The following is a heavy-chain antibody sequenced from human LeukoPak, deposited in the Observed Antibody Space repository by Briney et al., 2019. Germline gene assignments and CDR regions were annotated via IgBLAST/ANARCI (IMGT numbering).Heavy chain of an antibody. V-gene: IGHV1-18*01. Sequence: ASVKVSCKASGYTFTSYGISWVRQAPGQGLEWMGWISAYNGNTNYAQKLQGRVTMTTDTSTSTAYMELSSLRSEDTAVYYCASPSGDYDSSGDDYWGQGTLVTVSS. CDR3: ASPSGDYDSSGDDY. CDR2: ISAYNGNT. D-gene: IGHD3-22*01. CDR1: GYTFTSYG. J-gene: IGHJ4*02.